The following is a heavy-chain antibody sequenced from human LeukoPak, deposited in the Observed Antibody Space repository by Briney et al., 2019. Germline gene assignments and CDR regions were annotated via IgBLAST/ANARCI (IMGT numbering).Heavy chain of an antibody. CDR3: ARDMVGGLGRGIYHYYMDV. Sequence: PGGSLRLSCAASGFTVSSNYMSWVRQAPGKGLERVSVIYSGGSTYYADSVKGRFTISRDNSKNTLYLQMNSLRAEDTAVYYCARDMVGGLGRGIYHYYMDVWGKGTTVTISS. D-gene: IGHD3-10*01. J-gene: IGHJ6*03. CDR1: GFTVSSNY. CDR2: IYSGGST. V-gene: IGHV3-53*01.